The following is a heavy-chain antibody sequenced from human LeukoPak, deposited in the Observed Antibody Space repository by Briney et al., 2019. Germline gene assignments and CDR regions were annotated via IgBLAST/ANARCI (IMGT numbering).Heavy chain of an antibody. V-gene: IGHV4-30-2*01. CDR3: ARDSGYDFFDY. Sequence: SETLSLTCAVSGGSISSGGYSWSWIRQPPGKGLEWIGYIYHSGSTYYNPSLKSRVTISVARSKNQFSLKLSSVTAADTAVYYCARDSGYDFFDYWGQGTLVTVSS. J-gene: IGHJ4*02. D-gene: IGHD5-12*01. CDR2: IYHSGST. CDR1: GGSISSGGYS.